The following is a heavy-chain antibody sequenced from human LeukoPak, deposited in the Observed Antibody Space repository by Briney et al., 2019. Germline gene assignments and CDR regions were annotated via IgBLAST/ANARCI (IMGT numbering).Heavy chain of an antibody. V-gene: IGHV4-4*07. CDR1: GDSISGYY. Sequence: PSETLSLTCTVSGDSISGYYWSWIRQPAGKGLEWIGRIYTSGSTNYNPSLKSRVTISVDTSKNQFSLKLSSVTAADTAVYYCARGVVVPAAIQWLFGAFDIWGQGTMVTVSS. J-gene: IGHJ3*02. CDR2: IYTSGST. CDR3: ARGVVVPAAIQWLFGAFDI. D-gene: IGHD2-2*02.